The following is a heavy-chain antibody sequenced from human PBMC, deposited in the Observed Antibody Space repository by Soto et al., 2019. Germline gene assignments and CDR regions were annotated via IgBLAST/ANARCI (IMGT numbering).Heavy chain of an antibody. Sequence: GGSLRLSCAASGFTFSSYSMNWVRQAPGKGLEWVSYISSSSTIYYADSVKGRFTISRDNAKNSLYLQMNSLRDEDTAVYYCARDWETRDFDYWGQGTLVTVSS. J-gene: IGHJ4*02. CDR3: ARDWETRDFDY. V-gene: IGHV3-48*02. CDR1: GFTFSSYS. CDR2: ISSSSTI. D-gene: IGHD1-26*01.